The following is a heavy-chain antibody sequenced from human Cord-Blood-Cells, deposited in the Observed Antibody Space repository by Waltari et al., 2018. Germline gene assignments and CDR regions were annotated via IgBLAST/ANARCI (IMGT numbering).Heavy chain of an antibody. CDR2: INHSEST. CDR3: ASRYGSGSYYKFDY. CDR1: GGSFSGYY. V-gene: IGHV4-34*01. D-gene: IGHD3-10*01. Sequence: QVQLQQWGAGLFKPSETLSLTCAVYGGSFSGYYCSWIRQPPGKGLEWIGEINHSESTNYNPSLKNRVTRSVDTSKNQFARKLSSGTAADTAGYYCASRYGSGSYYKFDYWGQGTLVTVSS. J-gene: IGHJ4*02.